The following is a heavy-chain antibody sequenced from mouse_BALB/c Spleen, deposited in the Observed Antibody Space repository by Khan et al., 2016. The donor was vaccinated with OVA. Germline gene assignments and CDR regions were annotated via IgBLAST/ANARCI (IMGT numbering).Heavy chain of an antibody. V-gene: IGHV1-7*01. Sequence: VQLQQSGAELAKPGASVKMSCKASGYTFINYWILWVKQRPGQGLEWIGYINPSTACTEYNQNFKDKATLTADKSSRTAYMQLSSLTSEDSAVYYCARRGLRWDFDYWGQGTTLTVSS. CDR3: ARRGLRWDFDY. CDR2: INPSTACT. CDR1: GYTFINYW. J-gene: IGHJ2*01. D-gene: IGHD1-1*01.